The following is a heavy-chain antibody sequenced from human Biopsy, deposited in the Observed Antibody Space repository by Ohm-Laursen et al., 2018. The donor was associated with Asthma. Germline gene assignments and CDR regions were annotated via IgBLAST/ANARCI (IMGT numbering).Heavy chain of an antibody. D-gene: IGHD3-3*01. V-gene: IGHV3-21*01. CDR1: GFTFSSYS. CDR3: ARVDTIFGVVIPIYYYYGMDA. Sequence: GSLRLSCAASGFTFSSYSMNWVRQAPGKGLEWVSSISSSSSYIYYADSVKGRFTISRDNAKNSLYLQMNSLRAEDTAVYYCARVDTIFGVVIPIYYYYGMDAWGQGTTVTVSS. CDR2: ISSSSSYI. J-gene: IGHJ6*02.